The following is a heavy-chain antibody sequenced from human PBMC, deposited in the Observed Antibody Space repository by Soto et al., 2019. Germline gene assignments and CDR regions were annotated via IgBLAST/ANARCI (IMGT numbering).Heavy chain of an antibody. CDR1: GFTFSTYA. D-gene: IGHD3-10*01. CDR2: ISGSGGST. V-gene: IGHV3-23*01. CDR3: AKVHGSGNYHTFPDY. Sequence: EVQLLESGGGLVQPGGSLRLSCAASGFTFSTYAISWVRQAPGKGLEWVSLISGSGGSTYYADSVKGRFTISRDNSKNTLYLQMNSLRAEDTAVYYCAKVHGSGNYHTFPDYWGQGTLVTVSS. J-gene: IGHJ4*02.